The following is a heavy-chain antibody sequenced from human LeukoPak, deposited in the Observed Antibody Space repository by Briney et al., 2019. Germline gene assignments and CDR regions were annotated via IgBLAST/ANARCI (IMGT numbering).Heavy chain of an antibody. J-gene: IGHJ5*02. Sequence: SETLSLTCAVYGGSFSGYYWSWIRQPPGKGLEWIGEINHSGSTNYNPSLKSRVTISVDTSKNQFSLKLSSVTAADTAVYYCARGLTMVRGVISFWFDPWGQGTLVTVSS. V-gene: IGHV4-34*01. CDR3: ARGLTMVRGVISFWFDP. CDR2: INHSGST. D-gene: IGHD3-10*01. CDR1: GGSFSGYY.